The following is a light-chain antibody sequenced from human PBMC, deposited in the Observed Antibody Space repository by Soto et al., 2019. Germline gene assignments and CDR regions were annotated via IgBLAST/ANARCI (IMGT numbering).Light chain of an antibody. V-gene: IGKV3-15*01. CDR3: QQYNNWPLT. Sequence: EIVMTQSPATLSVSPGERATLSCRDSQSVSSNLAWYQQKPGQAPRLLIYGASTRATGISARFSGSGSGTEFTLTISSLQSEDFAVYYCQQYNNWPLTFGGGTKVEIK. CDR1: QSVSSN. CDR2: GAS. J-gene: IGKJ4*01.